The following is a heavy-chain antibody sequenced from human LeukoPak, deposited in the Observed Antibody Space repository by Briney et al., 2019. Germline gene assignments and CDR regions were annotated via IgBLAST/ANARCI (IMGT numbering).Heavy chain of an antibody. D-gene: IGHD1-26*01. CDR1: GFTFDDYA. Sequence: PGGSLRLSCAASGFTFDDYAMHWVRQAPGKGLEWVSVIYSGGSTYYADSVKGRFTISRDNSKNTLYLQMNSLRAEDTAVYYCARAKVESYYLWGQGTLVTVSS. J-gene: IGHJ4*02. CDR2: IYSGGST. V-gene: IGHV3-53*01. CDR3: ARAKVESYYL.